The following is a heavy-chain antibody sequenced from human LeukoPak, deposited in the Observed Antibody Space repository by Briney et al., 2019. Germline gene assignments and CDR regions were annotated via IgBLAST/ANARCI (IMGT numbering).Heavy chain of an antibody. J-gene: IGHJ5*02. CDR1: GGSISSYY. CDR3: ARLRGGIAAA. CDR2: IYYSGST. V-gene: IGHV4-59*08. Sequence: SETLSLTCTVSGGSISSYYWNWIRQPPGKGLEWIGYIYYSGSTNYNPSLKSRVTISVDTSKNQFSLKLSSVTAADTAVYYCARLRGGIAAAWGQGTLVTVSS. D-gene: IGHD6-13*01.